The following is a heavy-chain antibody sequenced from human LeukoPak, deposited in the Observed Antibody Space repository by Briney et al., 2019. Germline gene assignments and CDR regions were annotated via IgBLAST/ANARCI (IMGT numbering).Heavy chain of an antibody. CDR2: INPNNGGT. Sequence: ASVRASCKASGYTFTDYYMHWVRQAPGQGLEWMGWINPNNGGTNYAQKFQGRVTMTRDTSISTGYMELSRLRPDDTAVYYCAKDLRVGSGWSDASDIWGQGTMVTVTS. V-gene: IGHV1-2*02. CDR1: GYTFTDYY. J-gene: IGHJ3*02. D-gene: IGHD6-19*01. CDR3: AKDLRVGSGWSDASDI.